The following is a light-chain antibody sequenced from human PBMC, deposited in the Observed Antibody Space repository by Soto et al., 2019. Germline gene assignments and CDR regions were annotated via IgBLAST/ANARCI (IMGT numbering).Light chain of an antibody. J-gene: IGKJ4*01. CDR2: KSS. V-gene: IGKV1-5*03. CDR1: ESISSW. Sequence: DIQMTQSPSTLSASVGDRVTITCRASESISSWLAWYQQKPGKAPKILVYKSSSLESGVPSRFSGSGSGTEFTLTISSLQPDDFATYYCQQYNSYSLTFGGGTKVEIK. CDR3: QQYNSYSLT.